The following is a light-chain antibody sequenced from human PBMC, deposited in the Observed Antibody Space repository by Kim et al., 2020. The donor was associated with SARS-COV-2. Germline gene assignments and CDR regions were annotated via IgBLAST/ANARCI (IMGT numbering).Light chain of an antibody. J-gene: IGLJ3*02. V-gene: IGLV3-21*01. Sequence: APGKTATITCGGDDIGDKSVHWYQQKPGQAPTLILYYDTDRPSGIPERFSGSNSGNTATLTISRVEAGDEADYYCQVWDSDSDDRVFGGGTQLNVL. CDR3: QVWDSDSDDRV. CDR2: YDT. CDR1: DIGDKS.